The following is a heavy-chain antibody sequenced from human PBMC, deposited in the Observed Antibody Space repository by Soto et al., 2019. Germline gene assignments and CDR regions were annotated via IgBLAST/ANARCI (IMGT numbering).Heavy chain of an antibody. V-gene: IGHV3-7*01. CDR1: GFTFSAYW. CDR2: IKQAESEK. D-gene: IGHD6-25*01. CDR3: AREKRANGYFEY. Sequence: EVQLVESGGGLVQTGGSLRLSCAASGFTFSAYWMSWVRQAPGKGLEWVANIKQAESEKYYVDSVNGRFIISRDDAKNSLFLQVNSLRVEDTAVYYCAREKRANGYFEYWGQGTLVTVSS. J-gene: IGHJ4*02.